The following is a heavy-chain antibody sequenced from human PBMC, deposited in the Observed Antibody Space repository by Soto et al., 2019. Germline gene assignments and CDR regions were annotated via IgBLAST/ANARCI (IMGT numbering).Heavy chain of an antibody. J-gene: IGHJ4*02. CDR1: GFTFSNAW. V-gene: IGHV3-15*01. CDR2: IKSKTDGGTT. Sequence: GGSLRLSCAASGFTFSNAWMSWVRQAPGKGLEWVGRIKSKTDGGTTDYAAPVKGRFTISRDDSKNTLYLQMNSLKTEDTAVYYCTTEGLGGATTGIFDYWGQGTLVTVSS. D-gene: IGHD1-26*01. CDR3: TTEGLGGATTGIFDY.